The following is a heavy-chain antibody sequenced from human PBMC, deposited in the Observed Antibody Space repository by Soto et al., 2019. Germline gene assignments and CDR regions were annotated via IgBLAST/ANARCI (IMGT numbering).Heavy chain of an antibody. CDR1: GGSISSGGYY. CDR2: IYYSGST. CDR3: ARARDIVVVVAYFDY. Sequence: QVELQESGPGLVKPSQTLSLTCTVSGGSISSGGYYWSWIRQHPGKGLEWIGYIYYSGSTYYNPSLKSRVTISVDTSKNQFSLKLSSVTAADTAVYYCARARDIVVVVAYFDYWGQGTLVTVSS. J-gene: IGHJ4*02. V-gene: IGHV4-31*03. D-gene: IGHD2-15*01.